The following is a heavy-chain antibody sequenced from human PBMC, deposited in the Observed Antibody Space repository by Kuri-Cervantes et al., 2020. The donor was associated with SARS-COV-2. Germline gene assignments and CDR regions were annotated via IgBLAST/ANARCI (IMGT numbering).Heavy chain of an antibody. CDR1: GGSFGGYY. D-gene: IGHD3-22*01. CDR2: INHSGST. CDR3: AGGYYYDSSGPVLRYYFDY. V-gene: IGHV4-34*01. Sequence: SCAVYGGSFGGYYWSWIRQPPGKGLEWIGEINHSGSTNYNPSLKSRVTISVDTSKNQFSLKLSSVTAADTAVYYCAGGYYYDSSGPVLRYYFDYWGQGTLVTVSS. J-gene: IGHJ4*02.